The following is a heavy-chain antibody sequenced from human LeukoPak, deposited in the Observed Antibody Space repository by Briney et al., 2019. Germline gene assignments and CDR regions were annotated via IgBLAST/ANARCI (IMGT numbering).Heavy chain of an antibody. Sequence: ASVKVSCKTSGYTFTTYGISWVRQAPGKGLEWMGWISDSNGDTNYAQKVQGRVTITTDTSTTTAYMDMRSLISDDTAVYYCARIPDRKGQGGSAPYDNDGWGQGTTVTVSS. CDR3: ARIPDRKGQGGSAPYDNDG. V-gene: IGHV1-18*04. D-gene: IGHD3-3*01. J-gene: IGHJ6*02. CDR2: ISDSNGDT. CDR1: GYTFTTYG.